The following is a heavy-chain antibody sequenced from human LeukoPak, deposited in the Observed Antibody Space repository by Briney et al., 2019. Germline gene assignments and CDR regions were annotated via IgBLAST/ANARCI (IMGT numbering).Heavy chain of an antibody. J-gene: IGHJ5*02. CDR1: GGSFSGFY. V-gene: IGHV4-34*01. Sequence: ASETLSLTCAVYGGSFSGFYWNWIRQPPGKGLEWIGEINHSGSTNYNPSLKSRVTISVDTSKNQFSLKLSSVTAADTAVYYRARGSGYLRRLNWFDPWGQGTLVTVSS. CDR3: ARGSGYLRRLNWFDP. CDR2: INHSGST. D-gene: IGHD3-3*01.